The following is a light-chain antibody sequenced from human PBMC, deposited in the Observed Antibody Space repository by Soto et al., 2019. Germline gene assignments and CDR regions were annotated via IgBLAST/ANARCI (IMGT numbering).Light chain of an antibody. CDR1: QTISSW. CDR2: KAS. J-gene: IGKJ4*01. Sequence: DIQMTQSPSTLSGSVGDRVTITCRASQTISSWLAWYQQKPGKAPKLLIYKASSLESGVPSRFSGSGSGTEFTLTISSLQPDDFATYYCQQYNSYSGTFGGGTKVDI. CDR3: QQYNSYSGT. V-gene: IGKV1-5*03.